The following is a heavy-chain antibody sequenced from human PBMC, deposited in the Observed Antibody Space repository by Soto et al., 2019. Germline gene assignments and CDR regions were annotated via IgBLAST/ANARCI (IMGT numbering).Heavy chain of an antibody. D-gene: IGHD5-12*01. CDR1: GGSFSGYT. CDR2: INHSGTT. CDR3: ATGSAYSASFEP. Sequence: SETLSLTCALNGGSFSGYTWIWVRQPPGKGLEWIGEINHSGTTNHNPSLKSLVILSVDTSKKQFSLRLTSVTAADTAVYYCATGSAYSASFEPWGQGTLVNV. V-gene: IGHV4-34*01. J-gene: IGHJ1*01.